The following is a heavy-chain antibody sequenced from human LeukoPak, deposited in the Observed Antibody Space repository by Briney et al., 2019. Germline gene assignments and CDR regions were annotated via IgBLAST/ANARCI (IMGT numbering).Heavy chain of an antibody. CDR2: INPEGAST. Sequence: GGSLRLSCTASGFAFSTYWMFWVRQAPGKGLVWVSQINPEGASTTYGDPAKGRFTASRDNAKNALHLQVNSLRVDDTAVYYCARGTAITAGIDFWGQGTLVTVSS. CDR1: GFAFSTYW. CDR3: ARGTAITAGIDF. D-gene: IGHD6-19*01. J-gene: IGHJ4*02. V-gene: IGHV3-74*01.